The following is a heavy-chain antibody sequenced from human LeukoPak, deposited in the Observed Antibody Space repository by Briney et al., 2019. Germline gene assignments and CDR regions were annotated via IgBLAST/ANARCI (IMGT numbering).Heavy chain of an antibody. CDR1: GFTFSNFW. D-gene: IGHD3-22*01. CDR2: ISYDGSNK. Sequence: PGGSLRLSCAASGFTFSNFWMSWVRQAPGKGLEWVAVISYDGSNKYYADSVKGRFTISRDNSKNTLYLQMNSLRAEDTAVYYCAKGPQGKVVVISYFDYWGQETLVTVSS. V-gene: IGHV3-30*18. CDR3: AKGPQGKVVVISYFDY. J-gene: IGHJ4*02.